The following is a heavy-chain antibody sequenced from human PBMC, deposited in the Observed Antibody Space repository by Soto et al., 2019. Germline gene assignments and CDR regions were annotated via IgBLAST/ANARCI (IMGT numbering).Heavy chain of an antibody. CDR3: ARLWDAYCSSTSCYSFDY. Sequence: EVQLVQSGAEVKKPGESLKISCKGSGYSFTSYWIGWVRQMPGKGLEWMGIIYHGDSDTRDSPSFQGPVTISADKSISTAYLQWSSLKASDTAMYYCARLWDAYCSSTSCYSFDYWGQGTLVTVSS. V-gene: IGHV5-51*03. CDR2: IYHGDSDT. D-gene: IGHD2-2*02. J-gene: IGHJ4*02. CDR1: GYSFTSYW.